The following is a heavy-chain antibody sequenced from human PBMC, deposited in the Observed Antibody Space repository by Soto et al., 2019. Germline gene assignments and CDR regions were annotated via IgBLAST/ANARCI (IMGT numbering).Heavy chain of an antibody. CDR3: ARGIYRHFDY. V-gene: IGHV1-18*01. D-gene: IGHD3-16*02. CDR1: GYTFTSYG. Sequence: ASVGSCKASGYTFTSYGISWVRQAPGQGLEWMGWISAYNGNTNYAQKLQGRVTMTTDTSTSTAYMELRSLRSDDTAVYYCARGIYRHFDYWGQGTLVTVSS. J-gene: IGHJ4*02. CDR2: ISAYNGNT.